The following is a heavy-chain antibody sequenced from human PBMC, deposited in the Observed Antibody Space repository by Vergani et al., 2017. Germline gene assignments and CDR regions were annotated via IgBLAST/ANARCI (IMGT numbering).Heavy chain of an antibody. CDR1: GGSFTSYH. CDR3: ARVNTETNGHRYYYYYMDV. Sequence: QVQLQQWSGGLLKPSETLCLTCVVNGGSFTSYHWTWIRQSPGEGLEWVGDIEHTGLPDYNPSLESRLTMPVDKSRNLFSLTLNSVTATDTAIYFCARVNTETNGHRYYYYYMDVWGQGTAVAVS. V-gene: IGHV4-34*01. CDR2: IEHTGLP. J-gene: IGHJ6*03. D-gene: IGHD4-11*01.